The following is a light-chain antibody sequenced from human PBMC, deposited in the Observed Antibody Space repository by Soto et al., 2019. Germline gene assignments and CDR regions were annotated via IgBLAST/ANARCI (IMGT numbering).Light chain of an antibody. J-gene: IGLJ2*01. V-gene: IGLV1-40*01. CDR1: SSNIGAGYD. CDR2: GNS. Sequence: QSVLTQPPSVSGAPGQRVTISCTGSSSNIGAGYDVHWYQQLPGTAPKLLIYGNSNRPSGVPDRFSGSKSVTSAYLTITGLQAEDEADYYCQSYDSSLSGSVFVGGTKRTVL. CDR3: QSYDSSLSGSV.